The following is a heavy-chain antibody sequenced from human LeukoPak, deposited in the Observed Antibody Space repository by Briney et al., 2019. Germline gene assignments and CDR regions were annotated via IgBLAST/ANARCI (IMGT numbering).Heavy chain of an antibody. Sequence: SGPTLVKPTQTLTLTCTFSGFSLTNSGVGVGWIRQPPGKALEWLAFIFWDGDKRYNPSLKTRVTIPTDTSHNEVVSRVTNVDPADTGTYYCAHLTTIFGVVSFFDYWGQGSLVSVSS. CDR1: GFSLTNSGVG. J-gene: IGHJ4*01. D-gene: IGHD3-3*01. CDR2: IFWDGDK. V-gene: IGHV2-5*02. CDR3: AHLTTIFGVVSFFDY.